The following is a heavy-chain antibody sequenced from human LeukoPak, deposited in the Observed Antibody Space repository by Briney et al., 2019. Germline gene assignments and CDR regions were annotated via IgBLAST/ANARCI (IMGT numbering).Heavy chain of an antibody. V-gene: IGHV1-2*06. J-gene: IGHJ4*02. CDR1: GYTFTGYS. CDR3: ARDSGSYSSVVS. CDR2: INPNSGGT. Sequence: ASVKVSCKASGYTFTGYSMHWVRQAPGQGLEWMGRINPNSGGTNYAQKFQGRVTMTRDTSISTAYMELSRLRSDDTAVYYCARDSGSYSSVVSWGQGTLVTVSS. D-gene: IGHD1-26*01.